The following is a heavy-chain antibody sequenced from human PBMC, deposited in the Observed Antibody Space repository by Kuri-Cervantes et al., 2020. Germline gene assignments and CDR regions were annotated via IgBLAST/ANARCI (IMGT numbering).Heavy chain of an antibody. D-gene: IGHD2-15*01. V-gene: IGHV4-39*07. CDR1: GDSISSDSHY. Sequence: SETLSLTCIVYGDSISSDSHYWGWLRQPPGKGLEWIGEINHSGSTNYNPSLKSRVTISVDTSKNQFSPKLSSVTAADTAVYYCARVGRYCSGGSCYSRWFDPWGQGTLVTVSS. J-gene: IGHJ5*02. CDR3: ARVGRYCSGGSCYSRWFDP. CDR2: INHSGST.